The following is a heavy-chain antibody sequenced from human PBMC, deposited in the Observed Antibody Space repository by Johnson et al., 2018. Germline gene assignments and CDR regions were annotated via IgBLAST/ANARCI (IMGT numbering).Heavy chain of an antibody. CDR3: WRDGLHGYDFDY. D-gene: IGHD5-18*01. J-gene: IGHJ4*02. V-gene: IGHV3-30*03. CDR2: ISYDEIII. Sequence: QVQLVQSGGGVVQPGRSLRLSCAASGFTFSSYGMHWVRQAPGKGLEWVAIISYDEIIIHYADSVKGRFTISRDNSKNTLYLQMNSLREEDTAVYYCWRDGLHGYDFDYWGQGTLVTVSS. CDR1: GFTFSSYG.